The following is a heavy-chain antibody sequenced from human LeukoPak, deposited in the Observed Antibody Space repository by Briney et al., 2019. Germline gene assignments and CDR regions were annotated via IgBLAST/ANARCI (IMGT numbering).Heavy chain of an antibody. D-gene: IGHD3-16*01. CDR2: INHSGST. CDR3: ARHSRWGGAFDI. J-gene: IGHJ3*02. CDR1: GGSFSGYY. V-gene: IGHV4-34*01. Sequence: SETLSLTCAVYGGSFSGYYWGWIRQPPGKGLEWIGEINHSGSTNYNPSLKSRVTISVDTSKNQFSLKLSSVTAADTAVYYCARHSRWGGAFDIWGQGTMVTVSS.